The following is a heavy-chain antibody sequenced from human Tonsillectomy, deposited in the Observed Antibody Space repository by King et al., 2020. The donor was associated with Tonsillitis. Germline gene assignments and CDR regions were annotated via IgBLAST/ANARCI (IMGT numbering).Heavy chain of an antibody. V-gene: IGHV3-23*04. D-gene: IGHD6-13*01. CDR1: GFTFSSYA. J-gene: IGHJ5*02. Sequence: VQLVESGGGLVQPGGSLRLSCAASGFTFSSYAMSWVGQAPGKGLEWVSAIGGSGGSTYYADSAKGRFTISRDNSKNTLYLRLNSLRADDTAVYYCAKELGAAAGASWFDPWGQGTLVTVSS. CDR3: AKELGAAAGASWFDP. CDR2: IGGSGGST.